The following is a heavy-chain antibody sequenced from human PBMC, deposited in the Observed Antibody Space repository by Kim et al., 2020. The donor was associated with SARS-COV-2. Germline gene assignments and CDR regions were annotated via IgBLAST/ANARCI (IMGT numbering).Heavy chain of an antibody. CDR2: ISGSTGST. Sequence: GGSLRLSCAASGFTFSSYAMSWVRQAPGKGLEWVSAISGSTGSTNYADSVKGRFTISRDNSKNTLYLQMSSLRAEDTAVHYCARNLRCIYDVCSTFDYWGQGTLVTVS. CDR1: GFTFSSYA. CDR3: ARNLRCIYDVCSTFDY. J-gene: IGHJ4*02. D-gene: IGHD2-8*01. V-gene: IGHV3-23*01.